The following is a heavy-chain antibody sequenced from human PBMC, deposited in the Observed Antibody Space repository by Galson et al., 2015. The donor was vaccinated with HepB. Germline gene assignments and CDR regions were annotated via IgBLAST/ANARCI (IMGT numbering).Heavy chain of an antibody. D-gene: IGHD5-18*01. CDR3: ARASYSYGLAGDY. V-gene: IGHV3-21*01. CDR1: GFTFSSYS. J-gene: IGHJ4*02. CDR2: ISSSSSYI. Sequence: SLRLSCAASGFTFSSYSMNWVRQAPGKGLEWVSSISSSSSYIYYADSVKGRFTISRDNAKNSLYLQMNSLRAEDTAVYYCARASYSYGLAGDYWGQGTLVTVSS.